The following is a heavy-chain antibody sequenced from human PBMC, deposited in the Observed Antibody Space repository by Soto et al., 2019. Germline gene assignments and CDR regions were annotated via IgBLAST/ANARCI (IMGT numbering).Heavy chain of an antibody. Sequence: EVQLLESGGGVVQPGTSPRLSCEASAFTFSSYAMSWVRQAPGKGLEWVSAISGSGGSTFYADSVKGRFTISRDNSKNTLYLQMNRLRAEDTAVYFCAKVRAMFCSSNNCYYYDYWGQGTLVTVSS. CDR2: ISGSGGST. D-gene: IGHD2-2*01. CDR3: AKVRAMFCSSNNCYYYDY. J-gene: IGHJ4*02. CDR1: AFTFSSYA. V-gene: IGHV3-23*01.